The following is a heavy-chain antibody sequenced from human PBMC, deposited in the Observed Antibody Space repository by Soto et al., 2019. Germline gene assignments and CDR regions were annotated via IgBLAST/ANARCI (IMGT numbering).Heavy chain of an antibody. CDR3: ARTSCSSTSCPYDY. J-gene: IGHJ4*02. V-gene: IGHV1-69*02. D-gene: IGHD2-2*01. Sequence: QVQLVQSGAEVKKPGSSVKVSCKASGGTFSSYTISWVRQAPGQGPQWMGRIIPILGIANYAQKFQGRVTITADKSTSTAYIELSSLRSEDTAVYYCARTSCSSTSCPYDYWGQGTLVTVSS. CDR1: GGTFSSYT. CDR2: IIPILGIA.